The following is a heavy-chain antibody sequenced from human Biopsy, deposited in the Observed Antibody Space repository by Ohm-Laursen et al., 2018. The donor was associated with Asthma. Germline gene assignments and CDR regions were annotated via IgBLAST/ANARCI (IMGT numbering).Heavy chain of an antibody. CDR3: ASDFPKDYVRYNFQF. J-gene: IGHJ4*02. CDR1: GYSLTDLS. D-gene: IGHD4-17*01. CDR2: HDHVEGGT. Sequence: ASVTVSCKLSGYSLTDLSMHWVRQAPGQGLEWMGGHDHVEGGTVNARRFQGRVTMTEDTSTDTAYMELSSLSSDDTAVYYCASDFPKDYVRYNFQFWGQGTLVTVSS. V-gene: IGHV1-24*01.